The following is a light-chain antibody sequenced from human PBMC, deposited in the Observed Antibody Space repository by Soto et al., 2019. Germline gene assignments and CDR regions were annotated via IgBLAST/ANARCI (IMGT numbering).Light chain of an antibody. V-gene: IGKV1-9*01. CDR1: QGISSY. J-gene: IGKJ4*01. Sequence: IQLTQSPSSLSSSLGDRVTITWRASQGISSYLAWYQQKPGKAPKLLIYAASTLQSGVPSRFSGSVSGTDGTITISSLKTEDGATYYCQQLNSYPPYFGGGTKVDIK. CDR2: AAS. CDR3: QQLNSYPPY.